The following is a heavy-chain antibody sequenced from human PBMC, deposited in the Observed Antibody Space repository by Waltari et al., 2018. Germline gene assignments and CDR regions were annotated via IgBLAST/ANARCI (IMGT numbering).Heavy chain of an antibody. CDR1: GFTFSSYA. V-gene: IGHV3-23*01. J-gene: IGHJ2*01. Sequence: GGGLVQPGGSLRLSCAASGFTFSSYAMSWVRQAPGKGLEWVSAISGSGGSTYYADSVKGRFTISRDNSKNTLYLQMNSLRAEDTAVYYCAKDMYSSSWLYWYFDLWGRGTLVTVSS. CDR2: ISGSGGST. CDR3: AKDMYSSSWLYWYFDL. D-gene: IGHD6-13*01.